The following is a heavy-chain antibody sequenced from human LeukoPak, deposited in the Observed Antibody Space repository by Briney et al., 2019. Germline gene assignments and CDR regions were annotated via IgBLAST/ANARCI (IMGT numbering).Heavy chain of an antibody. D-gene: IGHD4-23*01. V-gene: IGHV3-15*05. CDR3: TSSGSRWDYFDY. J-gene: IGHJ4*02. CDR1: GFTFSKAW. Sequence: GGSLRLSCAASGFTFSKAWMIWVRQAPGKGLEWVARIKTKPEGGATDYAAPVKGRFTISRDDSKNTLYLQMNSLKTEDTAVYYCTSSGSRWDYFDYWGQGTLATVSS. CDR2: IKTKPEGGAT.